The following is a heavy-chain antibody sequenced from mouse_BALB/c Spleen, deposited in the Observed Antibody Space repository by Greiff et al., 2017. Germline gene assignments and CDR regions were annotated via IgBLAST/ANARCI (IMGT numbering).Heavy chain of an antibody. CDR1: GYSITSGYY. V-gene: IGHV3-6*02. D-gene: IGHD2-3*01. CDR3: ARGIYDGYYMAY. J-gene: IGHJ3*01. CDR2: ISYDGSN. Sequence: EVKLQESGPGLVKPSQSLSLTCSVTGYSITSGYYWTWIRQFPGNKLEWMGYISYDGSNNYNPSLKNRISITRDTSKNQFFLKLNSVTTEDTATYYCARGIYDGYYMAYWGQGTLVTVSA.